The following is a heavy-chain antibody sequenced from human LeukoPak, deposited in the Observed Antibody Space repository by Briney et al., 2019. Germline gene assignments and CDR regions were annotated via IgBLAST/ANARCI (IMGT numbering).Heavy chain of an antibody. Sequence: SQTLSLTCAISGDSVSSNSAAWNWIRPSPSSGLEWLGRTYYRSKWYSDYAVSVKSRITINPDTSKNQFSLQLNSVTPEDTAVYYCARGGQGDGYSADEAFDIWGQGTMVTVSS. D-gene: IGHD5-24*01. V-gene: IGHV6-1*01. CDR3: ARGGQGDGYSADEAFDI. CDR2: TYYRSKWYS. J-gene: IGHJ3*02. CDR1: GDSVSSNSAA.